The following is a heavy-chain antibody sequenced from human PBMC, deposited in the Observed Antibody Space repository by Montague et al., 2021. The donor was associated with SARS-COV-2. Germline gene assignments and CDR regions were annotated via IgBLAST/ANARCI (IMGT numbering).Heavy chain of an antibody. CDR2: TFYRSEWNY. D-gene: IGHD6-19*01. J-gene: IGHJ4*02. CDR1: GDSVSRNDIA. CDR3: ARVFSLGYSSDWHPYVFNDY. V-gene: IGHV6-1*01. Sequence: CAISGDSVSRNDIAWNWFRQSPSRGLEWLGRTFYRSEWNYHYADSVKSRITIDPDTSKNQVSLQLRSVTPEDTAVYFCARVFSLGYSSDWHPYVFNDYWGQGTLVIVSS.